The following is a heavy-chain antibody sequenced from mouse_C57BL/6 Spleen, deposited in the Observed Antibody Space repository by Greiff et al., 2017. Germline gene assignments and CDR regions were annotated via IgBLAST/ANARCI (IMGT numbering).Heavy chain of an antibody. CDR3: ARRGDLAWFAY. CDR2: ISSGGSYT. V-gene: IGHV5-6*02. CDR1: GFTFSSYG. Sequence: EVKLQESGGDLVKPGGSLKLSCAASGFTFSSYGMSWVRQTPDKRLEWVATISSGGSYTYYPDSVKGRFTISRDNAKNTLYLQMRRVKSEDTAMYYCARRGDLAWFAYWGQGTLVTVSA. J-gene: IGHJ3*01.